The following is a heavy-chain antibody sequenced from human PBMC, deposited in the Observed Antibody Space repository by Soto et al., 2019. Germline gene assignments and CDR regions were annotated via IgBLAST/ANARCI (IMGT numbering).Heavy chain of an antibody. CDR2: MNPKTGNI. J-gene: IGHJ5*02. Sequence: ASVKVSCKASGYTFVDYALHWVRQAPGQGLEWVGWMNPKTGNIKSSHKFEDRVSITRDTATSTAYMELSGLRSEDAAVYFCTREAVVAENWFDPWGQGTLVTVSS. CDR1: GYTFVDYA. CDR3: TREAVVAENWFDP. D-gene: IGHD3-22*01. V-gene: IGHV1-3*01.